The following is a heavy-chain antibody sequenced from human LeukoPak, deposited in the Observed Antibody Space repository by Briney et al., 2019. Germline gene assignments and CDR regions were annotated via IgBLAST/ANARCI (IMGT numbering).Heavy chain of an antibody. V-gene: IGHV3-7*01. D-gene: IGHD3-10*01. Sequence: GGSLRLSCAASGFTFTTYWMSWVSQAPGEGLEWLASIKQDGSEKNYVDSVKGRFTISRDNAKNSLFLQMNNLRTEDTAVYFCARGGWFFGSRTSASGSWGQGILVTVSS. CDR2: IKQDGSEK. CDR3: ARGGWFFGSRTSASGS. CDR1: GFTFTTYW. J-gene: IGHJ5*02.